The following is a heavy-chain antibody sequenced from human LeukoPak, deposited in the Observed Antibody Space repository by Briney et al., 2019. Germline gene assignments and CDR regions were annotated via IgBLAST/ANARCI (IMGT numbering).Heavy chain of an antibody. CDR1: GFTFSIYA. J-gene: IGHJ4*02. Sequence: GGSLRLSCAASGFTFSIYAMSWVGQAPGKGLECGSAISDSGGSTYYADSVKGRFTISRDNSKNPLYLPMNRLRAEDTGVYYCAKGTYVLRFLEWLSSFDYWGQGTLVTVSS. D-gene: IGHD3-3*01. CDR2: ISDSGGST. CDR3: AKGTYVLRFLEWLSSFDY. V-gene: IGHV3-23*01.